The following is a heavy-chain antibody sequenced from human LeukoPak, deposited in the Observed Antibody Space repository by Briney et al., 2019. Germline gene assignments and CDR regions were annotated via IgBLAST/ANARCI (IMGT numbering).Heavy chain of an antibody. J-gene: IGHJ4*02. CDR3: AKDRDRFENLDY. Sequence: GGSLRLTCAASGFTFSSYGMHWVRQAPGKGLDWVAVIYYDGSIKYYTYSVKGRFTISRDNSKNTLSLIMNSLRAEDTAIYYCAKDRDRFENLDYWGQGTQVTVSS. V-gene: IGHV3-33*06. CDR1: GFTFSSYG. CDR2: IYYDGSIK. D-gene: IGHD3-10*01.